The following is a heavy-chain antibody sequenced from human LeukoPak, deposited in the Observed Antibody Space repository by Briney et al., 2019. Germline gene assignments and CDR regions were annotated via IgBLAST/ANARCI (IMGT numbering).Heavy chain of an antibody. D-gene: IGHD6-13*01. CDR2: ISGTGGST. Sequence: GGSLRLSCAASGFTFSNYAMSWVRQAPGKGLEWVSAISGTGGSTFYADSVKGRFTISRDNSKNTLYVQMNSLRAEDTAVYYCATRPPIAAVGAGPFGCWGRGTLVTVSS. J-gene: IGHJ4*02. CDR3: ATRPPIAAVGAGPFGC. CDR1: GFTFSNYA. V-gene: IGHV3-23*01.